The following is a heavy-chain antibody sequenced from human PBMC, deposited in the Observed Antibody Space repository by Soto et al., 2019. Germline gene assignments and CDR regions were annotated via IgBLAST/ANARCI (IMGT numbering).Heavy chain of an antibody. CDR2: MNPNSGNT. V-gene: IGHV1-8*01. Sequence: ASVKVSCKASGYTFTSYDINWVRQATGQGLEWMGWMNPNSGNTGYAQKFQGRVTMTRNTSISTAYMELSSLRSEDTAVYYCARNYINGPKIYNWFDHWGQGTLVTVSS. J-gene: IGHJ5*02. CDR1: GYTFTSYD. CDR3: ARNYINGPKIYNWFDH. D-gene: IGHD1-20*01.